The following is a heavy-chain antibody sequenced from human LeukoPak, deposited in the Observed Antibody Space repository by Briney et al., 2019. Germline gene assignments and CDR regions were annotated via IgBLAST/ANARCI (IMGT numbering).Heavy chain of an antibody. V-gene: IGHV1-8*03. J-gene: IGHJ6*03. CDR3: ARAPALKDTYGGYHYYMDV. CDR2: MYPNSGNT. D-gene: IGHD5-18*01. Sequence: GASVKVSXKASGYTFTSYDINWVRQATGQGLEWMGWMYPNSGNTGYAQNFQDRVTITRNTSIGAAYMELSSLRSEDTAVYYCARAPALKDTYGGYHYYMDVWGKGTTVTVSS. CDR1: GYTFTSYD.